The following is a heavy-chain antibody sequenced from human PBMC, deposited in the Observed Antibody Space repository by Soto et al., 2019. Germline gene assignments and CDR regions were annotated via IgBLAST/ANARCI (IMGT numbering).Heavy chain of an antibody. V-gene: IGHV3-30-3*01. D-gene: IGHD1-1*01. CDR1: GFTFSSYA. Sequence: GGSLRLSCAASGFTFSSYAMHWVRQAPGKGLEWVAVISYDGSNKYYADSVKGRFTISRDNSKNTLYLQMNSPRAEDTAVYYCAREWRWQTTMGYYYYYGMDVWGQGTTVTV. J-gene: IGHJ6*02. CDR2: ISYDGSNK. CDR3: AREWRWQTTMGYYYYYGMDV.